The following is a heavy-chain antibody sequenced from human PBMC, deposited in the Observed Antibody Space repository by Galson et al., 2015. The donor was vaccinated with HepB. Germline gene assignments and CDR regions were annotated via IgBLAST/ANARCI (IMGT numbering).Heavy chain of an antibody. CDR1: GYTFTGYF. D-gene: IGHD3-3*01. V-gene: IGHV1-2*02. CDR3: ARDHYDSSNCGMGI. Sequence: SVKVSCKASGYTFTGYFIHWVRQAPGQGLEWMGWINRNSGDTKYAQNFQGRVIITMDTSISTVYLELSRLTSDDTAVYYCARDHYDSSNCGMGICGQGSTVPVSS. J-gene: IGHJ6*02. CDR2: INRNSGDT.